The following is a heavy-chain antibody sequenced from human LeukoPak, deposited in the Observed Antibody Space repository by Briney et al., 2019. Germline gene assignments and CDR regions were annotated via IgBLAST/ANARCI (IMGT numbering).Heavy chain of an antibody. CDR3: ARSFTGGWFDP. CDR1: GGTFSSYA. V-gene: IGHV1-69*05. CDR2: IIPIFGTA. Sequence: GASVKVSCKTSGGTFSSYASSWVRQAPGQGLEWMGGIIPIFGTANYAQKFQGRVTMTRNTSISTAYMELSSLRFEDTAVYYCARSFTGGWFDPWGQGTLVTVSS. D-gene: IGHD1-26*01. J-gene: IGHJ5*02.